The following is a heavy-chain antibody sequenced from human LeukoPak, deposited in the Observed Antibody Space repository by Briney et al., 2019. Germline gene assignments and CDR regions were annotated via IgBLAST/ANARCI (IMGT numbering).Heavy chain of an antibody. Sequence: ASVKVSCKTSGGSFFTSAITWVRQAPGQGLEWMGGIIPIFNTTSYAQMFQGRVTITMDESTSTADMELTGLRPEDTAVYYCARRSSGDCSGGRCYSWFDPWGQGTLVTVSS. V-gene: IGHV1-69*05. CDR3: ARRSSGDCSGGRCYSWFDP. J-gene: IGHJ5*02. D-gene: IGHD2-15*01. CDR1: GGSFFTSA. CDR2: IIPIFNTT.